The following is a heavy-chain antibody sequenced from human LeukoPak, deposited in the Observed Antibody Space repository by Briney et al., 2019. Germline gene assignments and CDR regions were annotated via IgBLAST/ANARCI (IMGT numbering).Heavy chain of an antibody. Sequence: ASVKVSCKASGYTFTSYYMHRVRQAPGQGLEWMGIINPSGGSTSYAQKFQGRVTMTRDTSTSTVYMELSSLRSEDTAVYYCARDRAAAGDAFDIWGQGTMVTVSS. CDR1: GYTFTSYY. D-gene: IGHD6-13*01. V-gene: IGHV1-46*01. CDR2: INPSGGST. CDR3: ARDRAAAGDAFDI. J-gene: IGHJ3*02.